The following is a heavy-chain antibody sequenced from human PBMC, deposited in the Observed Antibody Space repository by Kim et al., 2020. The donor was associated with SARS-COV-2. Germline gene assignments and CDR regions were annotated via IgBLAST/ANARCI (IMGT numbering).Heavy chain of an antibody. J-gene: IGHJ4*02. CDR3: ARAEEGAAYYYDSSGYYSPFES. V-gene: IGHV3-11*01. D-gene: IGHD3-22*01. CDR1: GFTFSDYY. Sequence: GGSLRLSCAASGFTFSDYYMSWIRQAPGKGLEWVSYISSSGSTIYYADSVKGRFTISRDNAKNSLYLQMNSLRAEDTAVYYCARAEEGAAYYYDSSGYYSPFESRGQGNPG. CDR2: ISSSGSTI.